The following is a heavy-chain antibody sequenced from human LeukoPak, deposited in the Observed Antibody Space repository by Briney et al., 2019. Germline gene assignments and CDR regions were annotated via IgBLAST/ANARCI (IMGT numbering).Heavy chain of an antibody. CDR3: ARGDRRAYYNWFDP. J-gene: IGHJ5*02. D-gene: IGHD3-22*01. Sequence: GASVTVSXKASGYTFTSYDINWMRQATGQGLEWMGWMNPNSGNTGYAQKFQGRVTITRNTSISTAYMELSSLRSEDTAVYYCARGDRRAYYNWFDPWGQGTLVTVSS. CDR2: MNPNSGNT. CDR1: GYTFTSYD. V-gene: IGHV1-8*03.